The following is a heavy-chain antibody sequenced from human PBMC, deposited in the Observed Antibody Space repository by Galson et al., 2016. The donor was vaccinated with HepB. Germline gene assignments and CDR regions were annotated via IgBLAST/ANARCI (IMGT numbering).Heavy chain of an antibody. J-gene: IGHJ4*02. CDR3: AKDQRAYSYGHHYFYY. V-gene: IGHV3-30*18. CDR1: GFTFSSYG. CDR2: VSYDGFNE. D-gene: IGHD5-18*01. Sequence: SLRLSCAASGFTFSSYGMHWVRQAPGKGLEWVAFVSYDGFNEYYADSVKGRFTISSDNSKNTLYLQMTSLRAEDTALYYCAKDQRAYSYGHHYFYYWGQGTLVIVSS.